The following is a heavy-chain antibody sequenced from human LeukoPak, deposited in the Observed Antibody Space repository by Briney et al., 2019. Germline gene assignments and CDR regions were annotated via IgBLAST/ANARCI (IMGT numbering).Heavy chain of an antibody. CDR1: DGSIISSSYY. Sequence: SETLSLTCTVSDGSIISSSYYWGWIRQPPGKGLEWIGEINHSGSTNYNPSLKSRVTISVDTSKNQFSLKLSSVTAADTAVYYCARTRVAARPIDYWGQGTLVTVSS. V-gene: IGHV4-39*07. J-gene: IGHJ4*02. CDR2: INHSGST. D-gene: IGHD6-6*01. CDR3: ARTRVAARPIDY.